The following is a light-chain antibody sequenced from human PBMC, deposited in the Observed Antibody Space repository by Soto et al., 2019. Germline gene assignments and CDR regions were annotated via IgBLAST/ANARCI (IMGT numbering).Light chain of an antibody. J-gene: IGKJ1*01. Sequence: DIQMTQSPSSLSASVGDKVTITCRASQSISSWLAWYQQKPGKAPNLLIYRASNLETGVPSRFAGSGSGTEFTLTISSLHPEDIATYYCQQYSTALTFGQGTKVEVK. V-gene: IGKV1-5*03. CDR3: QQYSTALT. CDR1: QSISSW. CDR2: RAS.